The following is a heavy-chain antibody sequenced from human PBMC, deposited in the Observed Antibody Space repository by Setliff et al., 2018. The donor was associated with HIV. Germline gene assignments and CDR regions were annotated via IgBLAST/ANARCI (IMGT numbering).Heavy chain of an antibody. J-gene: IGHJ4*02. Sequence: GGSLRLSCVASGFSFSRYTMMWVRQTPGKGLEWVSSITSNLNYKYADSVKGRFTISRDNSKNTLYLLVHSLRAEDTAVYYCARGGPPNDYSYYFDSWGQGTLVTVSS. CDR2: ITSNLNY. D-gene: IGHD4-17*01. CDR1: GFSFSRYT. V-gene: IGHV3-21*04. CDR3: ARGGPPNDYSYYFDS.